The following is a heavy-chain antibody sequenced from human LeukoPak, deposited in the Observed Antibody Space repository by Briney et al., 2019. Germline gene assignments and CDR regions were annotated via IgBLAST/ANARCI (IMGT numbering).Heavy chain of an antibody. CDR3: ARWSVGGFDY. V-gene: IGHV4-30-2*01. CDR2: IYHSGST. Sequence: SETLSLTCAVSGGSISGGGYSWSWIRQPPGKGLEWIGYIYHSGSTYYDTSLKSRVTISVDRSKNQFSLKLSSVTAADTAVYYCARWSVGGFDYWGQGTLVTVSS. CDR1: GGSISGGGYS. J-gene: IGHJ4*02. D-gene: IGHD3-3*01.